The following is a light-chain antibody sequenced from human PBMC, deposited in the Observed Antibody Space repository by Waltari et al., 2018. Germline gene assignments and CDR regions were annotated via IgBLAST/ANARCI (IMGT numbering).Light chain of an antibody. Sequence: DIQMTQSPSSLSASVGDRVTITCRASQGINNYLNWYQQKPGKAPNLLIYAASSLHSGDPSRFSGSGSGTDFTLTISSLQPEDFATYYCQQSYRTPRTFGGGTKVEIK. CDR1: QGINNY. CDR2: AAS. CDR3: QQSYRTPRT. J-gene: IGKJ4*01. V-gene: IGKV1-39*01.